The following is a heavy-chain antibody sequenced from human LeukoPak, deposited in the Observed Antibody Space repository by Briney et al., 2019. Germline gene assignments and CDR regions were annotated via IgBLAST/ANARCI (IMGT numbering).Heavy chain of an antibody. CDR3: ARDRYSGSYPLDY. CDR1: GFTFSSYS. CDR2: ISSSSSYI. Sequence: PGGSLRLSCAASGFTFSSYSMNWVRQAPGKGLEWVSSISSSSSYINYADSVRGRFTISRDNAKNSLYLQMNSLRAEDTAVYYCARDRYSGSYPLDYWGQGTLVTVSS. D-gene: IGHD1-26*01. J-gene: IGHJ4*02. V-gene: IGHV3-21*04.